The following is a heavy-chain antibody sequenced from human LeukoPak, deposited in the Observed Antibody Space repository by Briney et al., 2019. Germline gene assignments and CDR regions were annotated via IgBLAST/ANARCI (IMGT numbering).Heavy chain of an antibody. CDR2: IKQDGTDK. D-gene: IGHD5-24*01. V-gene: IGHV3-7*03. Sequence: GGSLRLSCAGSGFTFSTYWMSWVRQAPGKGLDWVANIKQDGTDKYYVDSVKGRFAISRDNAKNSLYLQMNSLRAEDTAVYYCARGAGYNYPYYFDYWGQGTLVTVSS. J-gene: IGHJ4*02. CDR3: ARGAGYNYPYYFDY. CDR1: GFTFSTYW.